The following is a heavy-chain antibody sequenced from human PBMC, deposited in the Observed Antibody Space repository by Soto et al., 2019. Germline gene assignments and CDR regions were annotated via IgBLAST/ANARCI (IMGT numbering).Heavy chain of an antibody. CDR1: GYTFTNYD. CDR3: ARGYYYGSGRPTPGGMDV. D-gene: IGHD3-10*01. V-gene: IGHV1-18*01. J-gene: IGHJ6*02. CDR2: ISTYTGNT. Sequence: QVHLVQPGAEVKKPGASVKVSCKASGYTFTNYDINWVRQAPGQGLEWMGWISTYTGNTNYAQKLQGRVTMTTDTSTSTAYMELRSLRSDDTAVYYCARGYYYGSGRPTPGGMDVWGQGTTVTVSS.